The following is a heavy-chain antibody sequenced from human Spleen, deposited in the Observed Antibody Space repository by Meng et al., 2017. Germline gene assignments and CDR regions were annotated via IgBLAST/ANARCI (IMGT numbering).Heavy chain of an antibody. CDR3: ARDEDISAAGKLFGDY. J-gene: IGHJ4*02. CDR2: IDPNNDHT. Sequence: VQLVLLGARVKTPGASVHVSCNASGDTFTGYYIHWVRQAPGQGLEWMGRIDPNNDHTQYAQNFQGRVTMTSDTSISTVYMELSGLRSDDTAMYYCARDEDISAAGKLFGDYWGQGTLVTVSS. V-gene: IGHV1-2*06. CDR1: GDTFTGYY. D-gene: IGHD6-25*01.